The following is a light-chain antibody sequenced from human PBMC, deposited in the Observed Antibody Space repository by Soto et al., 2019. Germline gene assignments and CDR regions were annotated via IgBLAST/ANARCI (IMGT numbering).Light chain of an antibody. Sequence: EIVLTHSPGTLSLSPGERATLSCRASQSVSSSYLAWYQQKPGQAPRLLIYCASSRATGIPDRFSGSGSGTDFTLTISRLEPEDLAVYYCQQYGSSPWAFGQGTKLEIK. CDR3: QQYGSSPWA. V-gene: IGKV3-20*01. J-gene: IGKJ2*01. CDR2: CAS. CDR1: QSVSSSY.